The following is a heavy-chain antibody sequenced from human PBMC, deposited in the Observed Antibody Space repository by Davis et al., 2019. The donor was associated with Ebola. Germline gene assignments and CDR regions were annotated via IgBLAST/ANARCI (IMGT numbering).Heavy chain of an antibody. V-gene: IGHV3-23*01. D-gene: IGHD6-13*01. CDR2: ISGSGGST. Sequence: GESLKISCAASGFTFSSYAMSWVRQAPGKGLEWVSAISGSGGSTYYADSVKGRFTISRDNSKNTLYLQMNSLRAEDTAVYDCAKGIVGSSWYGGCLWGQGTLVTVSS. CDR3: AKGIVGSSWYGGCL. CDR1: GFTFSSYA. J-gene: IGHJ4*02.